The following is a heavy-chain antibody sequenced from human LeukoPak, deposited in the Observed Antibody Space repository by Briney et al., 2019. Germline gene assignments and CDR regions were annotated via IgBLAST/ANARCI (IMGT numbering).Heavy chain of an antibody. CDR3: ARAVVVITTKFDP. J-gene: IGHJ5*02. V-gene: IGHV1-8*01. Sequence: GASVKVSCKASGGTFTSYDINWVRQATGQGLEWMGWMNPNSGNTGYAQKFQGRVTMTRNTSISTAYMELSSLRSEDTAVYYCARAVVVITTKFDPWGQGTLVTVSS. CDR1: GGTFTSYD. D-gene: IGHD3-22*01. CDR2: MNPNSGNT.